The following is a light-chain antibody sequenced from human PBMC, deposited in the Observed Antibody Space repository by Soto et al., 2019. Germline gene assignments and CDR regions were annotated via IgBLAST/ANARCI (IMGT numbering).Light chain of an antibody. Sequence: QLVLTQPPSASGTPGQRVTISCSGSSSNIGSNTVNWYQQLPGTAPTLLIYSNNQRPSGVPDRFSASKSGTSASLASSGLQSEDEADYYCAAWDDSLNGWVFGGGTKVTVL. V-gene: IGLV1-44*01. CDR2: SNN. CDR3: AAWDDSLNGWV. J-gene: IGLJ3*02. CDR1: SSNIGSNT.